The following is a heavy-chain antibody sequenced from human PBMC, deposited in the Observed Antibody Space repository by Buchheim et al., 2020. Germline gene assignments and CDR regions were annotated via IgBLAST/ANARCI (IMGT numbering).Heavy chain of an antibody. CDR1: GGTFSDYT. Sequence: QVHLVQSGAEVKKPGSSVRVSCEASGGTFSDYTISWVRQAPGQGLEWMGGIIPIFGTPNYAQKFQGRVTITADESSSTAFMELSNLGSEDTAVYYCTRSISIAPTGTDYWGQGTL. CDR2: IIPIFGTP. D-gene: IGHD6-13*01. CDR3: TRSISIAPTGTDY. J-gene: IGHJ4*02. V-gene: IGHV1-69*01.